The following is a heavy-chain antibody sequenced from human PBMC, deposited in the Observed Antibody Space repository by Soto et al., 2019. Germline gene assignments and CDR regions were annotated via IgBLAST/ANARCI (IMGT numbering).Heavy chain of an antibody. V-gene: IGHV3-21*01. Sequence: EVQLVESGGGLVKPGGSLRLSCAASGFTFSSYSMNWVRQAPGKGLEWVSSISSSSSYTYYADSVKGRFTIPRDNAKNSLYLQMNSLRAEDTAVYYCARALGTTVTSAYYYYGMDVRGQGTTVTVSS. CDR2: ISSSSSYT. CDR1: GFTFSSYS. J-gene: IGHJ6*02. CDR3: ARALGTTVTSAYYYYGMDV. D-gene: IGHD4-17*01.